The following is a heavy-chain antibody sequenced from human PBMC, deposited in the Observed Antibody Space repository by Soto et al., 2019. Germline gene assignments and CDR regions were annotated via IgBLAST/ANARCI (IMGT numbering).Heavy chain of an antibody. CDR3: VRDGTKTLRDWFDP. D-gene: IGHD1-1*01. CDR1: GASISGFY. Sequence: SETLSLTCTVSGASISGFYWSWIRKSAGKGLEWIGRIYATGTTDYNPSLKSRVMMSVDTSKKQFSLKLRSVTAADTAVYYCVRDGTKTLRDWFDPWGQGISVTVSP. J-gene: IGHJ5*02. V-gene: IGHV4-4*07. CDR2: IYATGTT.